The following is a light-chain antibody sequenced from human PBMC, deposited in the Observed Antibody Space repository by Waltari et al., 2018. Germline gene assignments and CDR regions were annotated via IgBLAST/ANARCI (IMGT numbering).Light chain of an antibody. V-gene: IGKV1-5*03. CDR2: MAS. J-gene: IGKJ2*01. Sequence: DIQMTQSPSTLSASVGDRVTISCRASQSVGTWLAWYQQKPGNAPKLLIYMASSLESGVPSRFSGSGSGTEFTLTISGLQPDDFATYFCQQYSSFSTFGQGTKV. CDR1: QSVGTW. CDR3: QQYSSFST.